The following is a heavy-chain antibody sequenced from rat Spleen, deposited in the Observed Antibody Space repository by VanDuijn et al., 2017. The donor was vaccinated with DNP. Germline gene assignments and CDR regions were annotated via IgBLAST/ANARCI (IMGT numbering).Heavy chain of an antibody. CDR1: GFTFSNYD. J-gene: IGHJ4*01. CDR3: ARHSLTTEGMDYAMDA. CDR2: ISYDGSST. Sequence: EVQLVESGGGLVQPGRSLKLSCAASGFTFSNYDMAWVRQAPKKGLEWVATISYDGSSTYYRDSVKGRFTISRDNAKSTLYLQRDSLRSEDTATYYCARHSLTTEGMDYAMDAWGQGTSVTVSS. D-gene: IGHD1-11*01. V-gene: IGHV5-7*01.